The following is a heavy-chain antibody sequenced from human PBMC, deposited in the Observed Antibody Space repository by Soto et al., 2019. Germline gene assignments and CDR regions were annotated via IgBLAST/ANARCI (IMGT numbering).Heavy chain of an antibody. D-gene: IGHD6-13*01. Sequence: EVQLLESGGGLVQPGGSLRLSCAASGFTFSSYAMSWVRQAPGKGLEWVSAISGSGGSTYSAASVKGRFTISRDNSKNTLYLQINSRRAEDTAVYYCAKDNWEAAEAGTGYWYFDLWGRGTLVTVS. CDR1: GFTFSSYA. CDR3: AKDNWEAAEAGTGYWYFDL. CDR2: ISGSGGST. J-gene: IGHJ2*01. V-gene: IGHV3-23*01.